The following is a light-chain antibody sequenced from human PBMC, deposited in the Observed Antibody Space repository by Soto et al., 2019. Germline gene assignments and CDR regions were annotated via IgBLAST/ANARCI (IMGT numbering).Light chain of an antibody. J-gene: IGKJ3*01. V-gene: IGKV3-20*01. Sequence: EVVLTQSPGTLSLSPGERATLSCRASQNVYINSLAWYQQKPGQPPRLLIYGASTRAAAIPGRFSGSGSGADFALSIDGLEPEDFAMYYCQQYGDSPLAFGHGTRVD. CDR1: QNVYINS. CDR3: QQYGDSPLA. CDR2: GAS.